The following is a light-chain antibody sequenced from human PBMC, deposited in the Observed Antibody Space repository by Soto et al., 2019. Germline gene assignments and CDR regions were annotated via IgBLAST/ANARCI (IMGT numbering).Light chain of an antibody. CDR1: YSDIGSYND. J-gene: IGLJ2*01. V-gene: IGLV2-11*01. Sequence: QSALTQPRSVSGSPGQSVTISCTGTYSDIGSYNDVSWYQHHPAKAPRLMIFDVSQRPSGVPDRFSGSTSGNTASLTISGRHPGDEADYYCCSYVRACRLLIFGGGTKLTVL. CDR3: CSYVRACRLLI. CDR2: DVS.